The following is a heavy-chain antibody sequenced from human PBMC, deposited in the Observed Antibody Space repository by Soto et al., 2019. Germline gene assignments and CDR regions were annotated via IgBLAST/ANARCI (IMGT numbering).Heavy chain of an antibody. J-gene: IGHJ6*02. CDR1: GFTFTSSA. V-gene: IGHV1-58*01. D-gene: IGHD4-17*01. Sequence: QMQLVQSGPEVKKPGTSVKVSCKASGFTFTSSAVQWVRQARGQRLEWIGWIVVGSGDTNYAQKFQERVTITRDMSPNTAYMELSSLRSEETAVYYCAAPGGSTVTTDHYYYYYGMDGWGQGTTVTVSS. CDR3: AAPGGSTVTTDHYYYYYGMDG. CDR2: IVVGSGDT.